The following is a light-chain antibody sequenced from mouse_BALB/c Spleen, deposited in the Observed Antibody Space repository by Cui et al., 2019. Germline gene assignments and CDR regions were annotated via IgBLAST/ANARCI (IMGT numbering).Light chain of an antibody. V-gene: IGKV9-123*01. CDR2: STS. CDR3: LQRNAYPFT. J-gene: IGKJ4*01. Sequence: DIQLIQSPSSMFASLGDRVSLSCRASQGIRGNVDWYQQKPGETIKLLIYSTSNLYSGVPSRFSGSGSGSDYSLTISSLESEDFADYYCLQRNAYPFTFGSGTKLEIK. CDR1: QGIRGN.